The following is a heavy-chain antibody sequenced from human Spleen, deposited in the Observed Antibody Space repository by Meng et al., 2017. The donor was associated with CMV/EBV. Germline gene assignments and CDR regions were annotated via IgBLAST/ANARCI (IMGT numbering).Heavy chain of an antibody. V-gene: IGHV3-49*04. CDR3: SSSRSDLSADY. Sequence: SCRTSGFTFGDYAMNWVRQAPGKGLEWVGFIRSKTYGGTTEYAASVKGRFTISRDDSRSIAYLQMNSLKTEDTAVYYCSSSRSDLSADYWGQGTLVTVSS. CDR2: IRSKTYGGTT. D-gene: IGHD2/OR15-2a*01. J-gene: IGHJ4*02. CDR1: GFTFGDYA.